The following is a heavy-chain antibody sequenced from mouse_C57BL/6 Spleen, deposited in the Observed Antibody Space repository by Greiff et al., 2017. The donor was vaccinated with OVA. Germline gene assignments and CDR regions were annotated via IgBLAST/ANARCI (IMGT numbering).Heavy chain of an antibody. Sequence: VKLMESGAELVKPGASVKLSCKASGYTFTEYTIHWVKQRSGQGLEWIGWFYPGSGSIKYNEKFKDKATLTADKSSSTVYMELSRLTSEDSAVYFCARHEDRGYGNSYFDYWGQGTTLTVSS. V-gene: IGHV1-62-2*01. D-gene: IGHD2-1*01. CDR3: ARHEDRGYGNSYFDY. CDR2: FYPGSGSI. CDR1: GYTFTEYT. J-gene: IGHJ2*01.